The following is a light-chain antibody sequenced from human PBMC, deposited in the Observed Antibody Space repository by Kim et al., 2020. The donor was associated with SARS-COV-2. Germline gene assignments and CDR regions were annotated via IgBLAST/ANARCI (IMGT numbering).Light chain of an antibody. Sequence: GQRVTISCSGSTSNIGSNTVNWYQQLPGTAPKLLIYSDNQRPAGVPDRLSGSQSDTSASLAISGLQSEDEADYFCATWDDSLSGWVFGGGTQLTVL. CDR3: ATWDDSLSGWV. J-gene: IGLJ3*02. CDR2: SDN. CDR1: TSNIGSNT. V-gene: IGLV1-44*01.